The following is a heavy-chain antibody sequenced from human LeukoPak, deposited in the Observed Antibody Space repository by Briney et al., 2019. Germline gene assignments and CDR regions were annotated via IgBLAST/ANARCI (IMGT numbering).Heavy chain of an antibody. Sequence: SQTLSLTCAVSGGSISSGGYSWSWIRQPPGKGLEWIGYIYHSGSTYYNPSLKSRVTISVDRSKNQFSLNLNSVTAADTAVYYCARSPLEAFDIWGQGTIVTVSS. J-gene: IGHJ3*02. V-gene: IGHV4-30-2*01. D-gene: IGHD1-1*01. CDR3: ARSPLEAFDI. CDR1: GGSISSGGYS. CDR2: IYHSGST.